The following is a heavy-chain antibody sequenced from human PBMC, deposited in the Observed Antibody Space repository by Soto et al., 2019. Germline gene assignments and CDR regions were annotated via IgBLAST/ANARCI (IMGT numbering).Heavy chain of an antibody. CDR2: SSGSGGST. CDR1: GFTFSSYA. Sequence: GGSLRLSCAASGFTFSSYAMSWVRQAPGKGLEWVSASSGSGGSTYYADSVKGRFTISSDNSKNTLYLQMNSLRAEDTAVYYCAKAMWDSNYYFDYWGQGTLVTVSS. V-gene: IGHV3-23*01. J-gene: IGHJ4*02. CDR3: AKAMWDSNYYFDY. D-gene: IGHD4-4*01.